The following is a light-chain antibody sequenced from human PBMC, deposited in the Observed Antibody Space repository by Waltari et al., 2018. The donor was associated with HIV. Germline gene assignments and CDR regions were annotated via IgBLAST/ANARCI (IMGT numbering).Light chain of an antibody. V-gene: IGKV1-39*01. CDR1: QSITDK. CDR3: QQSFRSPLT. J-gene: IGKJ3*01. Sequence: DIQMTQSPSSLSASVGDRVTITCRSSQSITDKVNWYQQKPGEAPKVLIYDASTLETGVPSRFSGSGSGTEFTLTISSLQPDDFAGYFCQQSFRSPLTFGPGTKVDI. CDR2: DAS.